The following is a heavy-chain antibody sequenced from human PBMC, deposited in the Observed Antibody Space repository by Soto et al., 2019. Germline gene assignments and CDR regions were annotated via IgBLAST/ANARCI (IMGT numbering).Heavy chain of an antibody. J-gene: IGHJ4*02. Sequence: GGSLRLSCAASGFTFSSYAMSWVRQAPGKGLEWVSAISGSGGSTYYADSVKGRFTISRDNSKNTLYLQMNSLRAEDTAVYYCAKRALVHKKYGSSTSCFAYYFDDWGKGTLVTVYS. CDR1: GFTFSSYA. CDR2: ISGSGGST. CDR3: AKRALVHKKYGSSTSCFAYYFDD. D-gene: IGHD2-2*01. V-gene: IGHV3-23*01.